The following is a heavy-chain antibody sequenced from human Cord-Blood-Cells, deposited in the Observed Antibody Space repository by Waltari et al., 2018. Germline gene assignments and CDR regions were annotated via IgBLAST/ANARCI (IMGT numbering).Heavy chain of an antibody. CDR2: INHSGST. V-gene: IGHV4-34*01. CDR1: GGSSSGYY. J-gene: IGHJ6*02. Sequence: QVQPQQWGAGLLKPSEPLSLTCAVYGGSSSGYYWSWIRTPPGKGLGWIGEINHSGSTNYNPSLKSRVTISVDTSKNQFSLKLSSVTAADTAVYYCARSYDSSGYYYHYYYYGMDVWGQGTTVTVSS. D-gene: IGHD3-22*01. CDR3: ARSYDSSGYYYHYYYYGMDV.